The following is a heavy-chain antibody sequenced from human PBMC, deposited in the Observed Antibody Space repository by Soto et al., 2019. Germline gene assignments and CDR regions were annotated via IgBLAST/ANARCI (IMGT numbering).Heavy chain of an antibody. CDR1: GFTFSSYW. J-gene: IGHJ4*02. V-gene: IGHV3-74*01. Sequence: EVQLVESGGGLVQPGGSLRLSCAASGFTFSSYWMHWVRQSPGKGLVWVSRLNSDGSITSYADSVKGRFTISRDNAKNTLYLQMNSLRAEDTAVYFCARGGAYNGGWFSWGPGTLVTVSS. D-gene: IGHD6-19*01. CDR2: LNSDGSIT. CDR3: ARGGAYNGGWFS.